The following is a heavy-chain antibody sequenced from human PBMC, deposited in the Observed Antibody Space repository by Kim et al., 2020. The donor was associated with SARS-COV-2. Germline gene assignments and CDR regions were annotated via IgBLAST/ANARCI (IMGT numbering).Heavy chain of an antibody. CDR3: ATSAKGPDTIFGVVITYYYYYGMDV. V-gene: IGHV3-30*04. CDR2: ISYDGSNK. J-gene: IGHJ6*02. Sequence: GGSLRLSCAASGFTFSSYAMHWVRQAPGKGLEWVAVISYDGSNKYYADSVKGRFTISRDNSKNTLYLQMNSLRAEDTAVYYCATSAKGPDTIFGVVITYYYYYGMDVWGQGTTVTVSS. CDR1: GFTFSSYA. D-gene: IGHD3-3*01.